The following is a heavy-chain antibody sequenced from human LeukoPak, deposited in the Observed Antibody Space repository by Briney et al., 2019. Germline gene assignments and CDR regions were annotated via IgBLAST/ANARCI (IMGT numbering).Heavy chain of an antibody. CDR1: GGSVSDYY. D-gene: IGHD5-18*01. J-gene: IGHJ3*02. CDR2: IYYTGT. Sequence: SETLSLTCTVSGGSVSDYYWSWIRQSPGKGLEWIGYIYYTGTSYIPSLKSRVTISVDTSKNQFSLKLSSVTAADTAVYYCARGLRGYTYGDDAFDIWGQGTMVTVSS. V-gene: IGHV4-59*02. CDR3: ARGLRGYTYGDDAFDI.